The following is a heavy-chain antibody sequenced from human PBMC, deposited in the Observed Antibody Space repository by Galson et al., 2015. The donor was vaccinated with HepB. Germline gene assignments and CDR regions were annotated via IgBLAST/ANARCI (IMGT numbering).Heavy chain of an antibody. CDR2: ISPNSGAT. V-gene: IGHV1-2*06. J-gene: IGHJ4*02. D-gene: IGHD4/OR15-4a*01. CDR3: ARERDYRLDY. CDR1: GYTFTGYY. Sequence: CKASGYTFTGYYMHWVRQAPGQGLEWMGRISPNSGATKYAQKFQGRVTLTRDTSISTAYMDVSRLRSDDTAVYYCARERDYRLDYWGQGTLVTVSS.